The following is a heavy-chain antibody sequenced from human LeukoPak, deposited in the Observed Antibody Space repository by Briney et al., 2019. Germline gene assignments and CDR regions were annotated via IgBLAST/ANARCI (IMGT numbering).Heavy chain of an antibody. CDR1: GGTFSSSG. V-gene: IGHV1-69*06. CDR2: IIPIFDTP. J-gene: IGHJ6*04. CDR3: TRGAFNYNDGYYHGMDV. D-gene: IGHD1-1*01. Sequence: SSVNVSCKASGGTFSSSGINWVRQAPGQGLEWVGGIIPIFDTPNYAHKFQGRVTITADKSTSTAYMELSSLRSEDTAVYYCTRGAFNYNDGYYHGMDVWGKGATVTVSS.